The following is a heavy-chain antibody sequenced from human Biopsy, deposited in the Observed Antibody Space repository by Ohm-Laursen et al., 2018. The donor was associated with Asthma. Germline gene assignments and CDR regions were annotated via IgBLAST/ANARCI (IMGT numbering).Heavy chain of an antibody. CDR1: GGSFSGYY. V-gene: IGHV4-34*01. D-gene: IGHD6-25*01. CDR2: INHSGST. Sequence: SETLSLTCAVYGGSFSGYYWSWIRQPPGKGLEWIGKINHSGSTYYNPSLKSRFTISVDTSKNQFSLKLTSVTAADTAVYYCASGGTADALDYWGQGTLVTVSS. J-gene: IGHJ4*02. CDR3: ASGGTADALDY.